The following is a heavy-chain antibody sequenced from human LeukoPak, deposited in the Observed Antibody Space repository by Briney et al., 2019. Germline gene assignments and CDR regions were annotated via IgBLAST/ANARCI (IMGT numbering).Heavy chain of an antibody. J-gene: IGHJ4*02. CDR2: IYWDDDK. V-gene: IGHV2-5*02. Sequence: SGPTLSHPTPALTLTYTFSGLSLSTRGVDVGWIRQPPGKALEWLALIYWDDDKRYSPSLKSRPTITKDTSKNQVVLTITNMDPVHTCTYYCAPSISSGRYMDYWGQGTLVTVSS. D-gene: IGHD3-22*01. CDR1: GLSLSTRGVD. CDR3: APSISSGRYMDY.